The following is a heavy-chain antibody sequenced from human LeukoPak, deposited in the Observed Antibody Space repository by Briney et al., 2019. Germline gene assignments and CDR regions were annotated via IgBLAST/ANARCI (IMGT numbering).Heavy chain of an antibody. D-gene: IGHD4-17*01. V-gene: IGHV3-7*01. CDR1: GFTFSDFW. CDR3: ARSVGGDYEGLNLDF. Sequence: GGSLRLSCAASGFTFSDFWVNWVRQAPGKGLEWVANIKQDGSEQYYVDSVKGRFIISRDNAKNSLYLLMNSLRAQDTAVYYCARSVGGDYEGLNLDFWGQGTLVTVSS. CDR2: IKQDGSEQ. J-gene: IGHJ4*02.